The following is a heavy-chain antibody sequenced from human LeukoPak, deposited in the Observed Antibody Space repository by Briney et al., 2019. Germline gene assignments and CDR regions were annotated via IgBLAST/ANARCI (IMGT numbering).Heavy chain of an antibody. CDR2: ISGSGGST. V-gene: IGHV3-23*01. Sequence: PGGSLRLSCAASGFTFSSYAMSWVRQAPGKGLEWVSAISGSGGSTYYADSVKGRFTISRDNSKNTLYLQMNSLRAEDTAVYYCAKAGHPYYYDSSGYPGYWGQGTLVTVSS. CDR1: GFTFSSYA. D-gene: IGHD3-22*01. CDR3: AKAGHPYYYDSSGYPGY. J-gene: IGHJ4*02.